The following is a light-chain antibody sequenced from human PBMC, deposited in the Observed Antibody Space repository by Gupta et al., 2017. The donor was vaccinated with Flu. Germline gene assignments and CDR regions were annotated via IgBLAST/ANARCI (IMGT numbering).Light chain of an antibody. CDR1: SSDVGGYDY. V-gene: IGLV2-14*01. J-gene: IGLJ1*01. Sequence: QSALTQPASVSGSPGQSITISCTGTSSDVGGYDYVSWFQHHPGKAPKLMIYEVSNRPSGVSNRFSGSKSGTTASPTISGLQAEDDADYYCSSYTISSTLVFGTGTKVTVL. CDR2: EVS. CDR3: SSYTISSTLV.